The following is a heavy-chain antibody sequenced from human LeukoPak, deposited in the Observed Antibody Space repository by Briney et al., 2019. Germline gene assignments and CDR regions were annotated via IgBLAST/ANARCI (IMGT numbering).Heavy chain of an antibody. CDR1: GSTFTTFA. CDR3: AKKRYEDGTSSPGYLDV. D-gene: IGHD1-1*01. CDR2: ISGSGYTT. Sequence: QSGGSLRLSCAASGSTFTTFAMNWVRQAPGKGLEWVSVISGSGYTTHHADSVKGRFTISRDNFENIVYLQMNSLRAEDTAVYYCAKKRYEDGTSSPGYLDVWGQGTTVTVSS. V-gene: IGHV3-23*01. J-gene: IGHJ6*02.